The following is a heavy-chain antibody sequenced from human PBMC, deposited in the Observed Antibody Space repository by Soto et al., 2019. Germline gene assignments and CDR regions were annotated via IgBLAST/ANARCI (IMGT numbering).Heavy chain of an antibody. D-gene: IGHD6-13*01. CDR2: ISSSSSYT. CDR1: GFTFSDYY. Sequence: RLSCAASGFTFSDYYMSWIRQAPGKGLEWVSYISSSSSYTNYADSVKGRFTISRDNAKNSLYLQMNSLRAEDTAVYYCASSSWYPSGMDVWGQGTTVTVSS. J-gene: IGHJ6*02. V-gene: IGHV3-11*06. CDR3: ASSSWYPSGMDV.